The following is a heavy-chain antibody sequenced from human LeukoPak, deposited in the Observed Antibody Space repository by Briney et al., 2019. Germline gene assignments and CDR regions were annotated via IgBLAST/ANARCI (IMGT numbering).Heavy chain of an antibody. D-gene: IGHD5-12*01. CDR3: ARGPNYSGYGNFDY. Sequence: PSETLSLTCAVYGGSFSGYYWSWIRQPPGKGLGWIGEINHSGSTTYNPSLESRITISVDTSKNQFSLELTSVTAADTAVYYCARGPNYSGYGNFDYWGQGTLVTVSS. J-gene: IGHJ4*02. CDR1: GGSFSGYY. CDR2: INHSGST. V-gene: IGHV4-34*01.